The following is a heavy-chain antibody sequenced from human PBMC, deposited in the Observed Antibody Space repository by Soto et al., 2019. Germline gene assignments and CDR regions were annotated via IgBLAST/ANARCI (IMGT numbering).Heavy chain of an antibody. Sequence: QVQLQESGPGLVKPSQTLSLTCTVSGGSISSGGYYWSWIRQHPGKGLEWIGYIYYSGSTHYNPSLKSRVTISVDTSKNQFSLKLSSVTAADTAVYYCAKGYDFWSGFGFDPWGQGTLVTVSS. CDR1: GGSISSGGYY. D-gene: IGHD3-3*01. CDR2: IYYSGST. CDR3: AKGYDFWSGFGFDP. V-gene: IGHV4-31*03. J-gene: IGHJ5*02.